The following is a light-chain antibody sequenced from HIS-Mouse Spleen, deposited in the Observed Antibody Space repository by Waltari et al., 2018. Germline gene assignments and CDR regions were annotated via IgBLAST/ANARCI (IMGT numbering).Light chain of an antibody. J-gene: IGLJ2*01. CDR2: DVS. CDR3: CSYAGSYTFEVV. Sequence: QSALTQPRSVSGSPGQSVTIPCTGTSSDVGGYNYVSWYQQHPGKAPKPLIYDVSKRPSGVPDRFSGSKSGNTASLTISGLQAEDEADYYCCSYAGSYTFEVVFGGGTKLTVL. V-gene: IGLV2-11*01. CDR1: SSDVGGYNY.